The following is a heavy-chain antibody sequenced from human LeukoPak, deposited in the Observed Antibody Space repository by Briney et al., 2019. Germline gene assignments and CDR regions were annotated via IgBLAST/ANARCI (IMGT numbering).Heavy chain of an antibody. D-gene: IGHD2-15*01. CDR1: GGSFSGYY. CDR3: ARLFKEYYCSGGSCYTFDY. J-gene: IGHJ4*02. CDR2: INHSGST. Sequence: PSETLSLTCAVYGGSFSGYYWSWIRQPPGKGLEWIGEINHSGSTNYNPSLKSRVTISVDTSKNQFSLKLSSVTAAGTAVYYCARLFKEYYCSGGSCYTFDYWGQGTLVTVSS. V-gene: IGHV4-34*01.